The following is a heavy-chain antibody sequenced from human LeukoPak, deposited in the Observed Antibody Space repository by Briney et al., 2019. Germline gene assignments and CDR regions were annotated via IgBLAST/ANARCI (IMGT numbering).Heavy chain of an antibody. J-gene: IGHJ4*02. D-gene: IGHD3-9*01. V-gene: IGHV4-34*01. Sequence: PSETLSLTCAVYGGSFSGYYWSWIRQPAGKGLEWIGEINHSGSTNYNPSLKSRVTLSLDTSKNQFSLKLSSVTAADTAVYYCAISSGYYRKVFDYWGQGTLVTVSS. CDR2: INHSGST. CDR3: AISSGYYRKVFDY. CDR1: GGSFSGYY.